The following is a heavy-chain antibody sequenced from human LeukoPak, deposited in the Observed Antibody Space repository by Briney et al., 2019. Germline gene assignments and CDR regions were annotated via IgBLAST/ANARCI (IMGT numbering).Heavy chain of an antibody. V-gene: IGHV3-7*03. Sequence: GGSLRLSCAASGFTFSSYWMTWVRQTPGKGLEWVANIKQDGSEKDYVDSVKGRFTISRDNAKNSLYLQMNSLRAEDTAVYYCASGGGYCSGGSCPIDYWGQGTLVTVSS. CDR3: ASGGGYCSGGSCPIDY. J-gene: IGHJ4*02. CDR2: IKQDGSEK. CDR1: GFTFSSYW. D-gene: IGHD2-15*01.